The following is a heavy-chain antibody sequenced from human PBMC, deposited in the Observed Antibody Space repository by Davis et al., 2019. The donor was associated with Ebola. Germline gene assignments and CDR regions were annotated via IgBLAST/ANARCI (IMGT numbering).Heavy chain of an antibody. CDR1: GGSISSSSYY. J-gene: IGHJ4*02. Sequence: SETLSLTCTVSGGSISSSSYYWGWIRQPPGKGLEWIGSIYYSGSTYYNPSLKNRVTISLDTSKNHFSLKLSSVTAADTAVYYCARGTYHYTSGSYYGRLDNWGQGTLVTVSS. D-gene: IGHD3-10*01. V-gene: IGHV4-39*07. CDR2: IYYSGST. CDR3: ARGTYHYTSGSYYGRLDN.